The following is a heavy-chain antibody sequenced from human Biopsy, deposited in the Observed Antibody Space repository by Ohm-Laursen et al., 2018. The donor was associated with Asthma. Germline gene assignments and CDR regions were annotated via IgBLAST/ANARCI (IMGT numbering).Heavy chain of an antibody. Sequence: SVKVSCKAPGGTFSNFAISWVRQAPGQGLEWLGGIMTVFGTTNYAQKFQGRVTITADESTSTAHMEVTSLRSEDTAIYYCARCQVGYSSGWSLLLKKIYYAGMDVWGQGTAVTVSS. CDR1: GGTFSNFA. J-gene: IGHJ6*02. CDR2: IMTVFGTT. V-gene: IGHV1-69*13. D-gene: IGHD6-19*01. CDR3: ARCQVGYSSGWSLLLKKIYYAGMDV.